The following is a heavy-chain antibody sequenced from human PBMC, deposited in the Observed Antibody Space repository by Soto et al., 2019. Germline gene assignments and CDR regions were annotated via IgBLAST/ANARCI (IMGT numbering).Heavy chain of an antibody. Sequence: SVKVSCKASRGAANKYIVNWVRQAPGQEIERMGGIMPMFNTATYAQNLQGRLTITADESTSTVYMELRRLSFEDTAVYYCARVGGRSWQIWYFFPYWGQGTLVTVSS. J-gene: IGHJ4*02. D-gene: IGHD1-26*01. CDR3: ARVGGRSWQIWYFFPY. V-gene: IGHV1-69*13. CDR2: IMPMFNTA. CDR1: RGAANKYI.